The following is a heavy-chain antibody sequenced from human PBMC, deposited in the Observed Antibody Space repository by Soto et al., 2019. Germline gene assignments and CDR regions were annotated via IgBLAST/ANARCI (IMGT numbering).Heavy chain of an antibody. Sequence: GESLKISCNGSGYSFTSYWIGWVRQMPGKGLEWMGIIYPGDSDTRYSPSFQGQVTISADKSISTAYLQWSSLKASDTAMYYCASAVSGSYYYYYGMDVWGQGTTVTVS. D-gene: IGHD1-26*01. CDR3: ASAVSGSYYYYYGMDV. J-gene: IGHJ6*02. CDR2: IYPGDSDT. V-gene: IGHV5-51*01. CDR1: GYSFTSYW.